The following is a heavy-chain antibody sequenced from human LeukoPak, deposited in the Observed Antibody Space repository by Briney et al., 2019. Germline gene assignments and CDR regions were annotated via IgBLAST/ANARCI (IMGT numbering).Heavy chain of an antibody. CDR1: GGSISSGDYY. D-gene: IGHD3-22*01. J-gene: IGHJ4*02. CDR2: IYYSGST. V-gene: IGHV4-30-4*08. CDR3: AREGTYYYDSSGYIGFDY. Sequence: SQTLSLTCTVSGGSISSGDYYWRWIRQPPGKGLEWIGYIYYSGSTYYNPSLKSRVTISVDTSKNQFSLKLSSVTAADTAVYYCAREGTYYYDSSGYIGFDYWGQGTLVTVSS.